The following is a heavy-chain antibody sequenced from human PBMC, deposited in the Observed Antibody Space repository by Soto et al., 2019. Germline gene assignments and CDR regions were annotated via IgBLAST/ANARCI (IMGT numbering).Heavy chain of an antibody. J-gene: IGHJ6*02. CDR1: GGSFSCYY. CDR2: INHSGST. D-gene: IGHD5-12*01. V-gene: IGHV4-34*01. Sequence: SETLSLTCAVYGGSFSCYYWIWIRQPPGKGLEWIGEINHSGSTNYNPSLKSRVTISVDTSKNQFSLKLSSVTAADTAVYYCARVGGYSGYDYYYYYGMDVWGQGTTVTVSS. CDR3: ARVGGYSGYDYYYYYGMDV.